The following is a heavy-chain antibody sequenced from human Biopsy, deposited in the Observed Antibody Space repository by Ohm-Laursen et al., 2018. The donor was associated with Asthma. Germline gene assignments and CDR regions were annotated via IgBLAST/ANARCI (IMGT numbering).Heavy chain of an antibody. V-gene: IGHV1-69*13. Sequence: GASVKVSCKSSGDIFSVFGVNGVRQAPRQGLEWMGGLIPVLGTADYAPMFEGRVTITADESTSTAYLELTSLRFEDTAVYYCARGYSGTDRIVYYYSGMEVWGQGTTVTVSS. CDR2: LIPVLGTA. J-gene: IGHJ6*02. D-gene: IGHD5-12*01. CDR1: GDIFSVFG. CDR3: ARGYSGTDRIVYYYSGMEV.